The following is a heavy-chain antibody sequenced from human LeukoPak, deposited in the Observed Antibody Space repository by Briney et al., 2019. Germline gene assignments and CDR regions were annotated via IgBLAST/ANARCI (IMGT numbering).Heavy chain of an antibody. D-gene: IGHD6-19*01. CDR2: IYHSGST. V-gene: IGHV4-4*02. CDR1: GGSISSSNW. Sequence: SGTLSLTCAVSGGSISSSNWWSWVRQPPGKGLEWIGEIYHSGSTNYNPSLKSRVTISVDKSKNQFSLKLSSVTAADTAVYYCARVDPTSGWYFDYWGQGTLVTVSS. J-gene: IGHJ4*02. CDR3: ARVDPTSGWYFDY.